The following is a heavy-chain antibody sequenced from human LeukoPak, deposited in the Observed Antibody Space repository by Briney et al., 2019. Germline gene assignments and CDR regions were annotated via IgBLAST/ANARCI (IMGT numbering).Heavy chain of an antibody. J-gene: IGHJ5*02. CDR3: ARSVVGDIQWQQLVLEWFDP. Sequence: ASVKVSFKASGYTFTSYYMHWVRPAPGQGLEWMGIINPSGGSTSYAQKFQGRVTMTRDTSTSTAYMELRSLRSDDTAVYYCARSVVGDIQWQQLVLEWFDPWGQGTLVTVSS. CDR1: GYTFTSYY. CDR2: INPSGGST. D-gene: IGHD6-13*01. V-gene: IGHV1-46*01.